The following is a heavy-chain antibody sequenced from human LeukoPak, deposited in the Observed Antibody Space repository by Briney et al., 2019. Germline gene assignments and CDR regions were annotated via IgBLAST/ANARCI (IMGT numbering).Heavy chain of an antibody. J-gene: IGHJ6*03. CDR1: GGSISSYH. Sequence: PSETLSLTCSVSGGSISSYHWSWIRQPDGKGLEWIGRIYSNGITNYNASLKSRLTMSIDTSEKEFSLKLTSVTAADTGVYYCASSPDFYYYYMDVWGKGTTVTVSS. V-gene: IGHV4-4*07. CDR3: ASSPDFYYYYMDV. CDR2: IYSNGIT.